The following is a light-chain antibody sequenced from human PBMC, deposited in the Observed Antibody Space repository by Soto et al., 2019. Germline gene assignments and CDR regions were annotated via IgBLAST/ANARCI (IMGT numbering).Light chain of an antibody. Sequence: DILLTQSPSTLSPSVGDRATISCRASQSISSWLAWYRQKPGKAPKLLIYDASSLESGVPARFSGSGSGTDFTLTISSLQPDDFAAYYCQQYKSCPWTFGHGTKVEIK. CDR1: QSISSW. CDR2: DAS. CDR3: QQYKSCPWT. V-gene: IGKV1-5*01. J-gene: IGKJ1*01.